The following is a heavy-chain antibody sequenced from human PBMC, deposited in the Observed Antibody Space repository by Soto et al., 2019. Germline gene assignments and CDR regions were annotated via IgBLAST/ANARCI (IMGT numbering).Heavy chain of an antibody. CDR2: IRNKANNYAT. V-gene: IGHV3-73*01. J-gene: IGHJ4*02. CDR3: TSLGPFDS. D-gene: IGHD3-3*01. Sequence: EVHLVESGGGLVQPGGSLKLSCAGTGFALSGSAFHWVRQASGGGLEWIGRIRNKANNYATAYAESAKGRFTISRDDSINTAYLEMNSLRIEDSARYYCTSLGPFDSWGRGVLVTVSS. CDR1: GFALSGSA.